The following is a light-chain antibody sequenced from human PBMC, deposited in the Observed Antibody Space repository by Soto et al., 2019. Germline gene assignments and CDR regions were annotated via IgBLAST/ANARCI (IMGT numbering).Light chain of an antibody. V-gene: IGLV2-14*01. CDR3: GSYTSSYTLNV. J-gene: IGLJ1*01. Sequence: QSALTQPASVSGSPGQSITISCTGTSSDVGTYNYVSWYQQHPGKAPNLMIYEVSNRPSGVSHRLSGSKSGNTASLTISGLQAEDEADYYCGSYTSSYTLNVFGTGTKLTVL. CDR1: SSDVGTYNY. CDR2: EVS.